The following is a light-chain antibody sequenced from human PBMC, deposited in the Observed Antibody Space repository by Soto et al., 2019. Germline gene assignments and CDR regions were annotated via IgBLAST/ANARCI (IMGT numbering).Light chain of an antibody. CDR1: SSDVGAYNY. J-gene: IGLJ2*01. V-gene: IGLV2-14*01. CDR3: SSYTSSNTLV. Sequence: QSVLTQPASVSGSPGQSITISCTGTSSDVGAYNYVSWYQQHPGKDPKLMIFEVSDRPSGVSNRFSGSKSGNTASLTISGLQAEDEADYYCSSYTSSNTLVFGGGTKLTVL. CDR2: EVS.